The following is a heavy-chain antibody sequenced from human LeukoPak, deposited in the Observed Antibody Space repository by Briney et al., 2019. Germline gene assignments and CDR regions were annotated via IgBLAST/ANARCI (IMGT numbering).Heavy chain of an antibody. CDR3: ARPDSSGSFDY. V-gene: IGHV4-61*02. Sequence: PSQTLSLTCTVSGGSISSGSYYWSWIRQPAGKGLEWIGRIYTSGSTNYSPSLKSRVTLSVDTSKNQFSLKLSSVTAADTAVYYCARPDSSGSFDYWGQGTLVTVSS. J-gene: IGHJ4*02. D-gene: IGHD6-19*01. CDR1: GGSISSGSYY. CDR2: IYTSGST.